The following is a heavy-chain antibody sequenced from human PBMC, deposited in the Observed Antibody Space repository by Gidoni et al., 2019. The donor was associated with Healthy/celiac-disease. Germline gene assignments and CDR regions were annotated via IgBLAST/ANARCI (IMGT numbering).Heavy chain of an antibody. J-gene: IGHJ4*02. CDR2: IWYDGSNK. CDR3: ARGYNTYYYGSGSSDFDY. CDR1: GFTFSSYG. Sequence: QVQLVESGGGVVQPGRSLRLSCAASGFTFSSYGMHWVRQAPGKGLEWVAFIWYDGSNKYYADSVKGRFTISRDNSKNTLYLQMNSLRAEDTAVYYCARGYNTYYYGSGSSDFDYWGQGTLVTVSS. D-gene: IGHD3-10*01. V-gene: IGHV3-33*01.